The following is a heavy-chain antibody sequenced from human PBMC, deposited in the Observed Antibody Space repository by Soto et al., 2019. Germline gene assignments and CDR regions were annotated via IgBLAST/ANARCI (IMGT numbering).Heavy chain of an antibody. V-gene: IGHV1-3*01. CDR2: INAGNGNT. J-gene: IGHJ4*02. CDR3: ARDPKITGTTGPGDY. Sequence: GASVKVSCKASGYTFTSYAMHWVRQAPGQRLEWMGWINAGNGNTKYSQKFQGRVTITRDTSASTAYMELSSLRSEDTAGYYCARDPKITGTTGPGDYWGQGTLVTVSS. D-gene: IGHD1-20*01. CDR1: GYTFTSYA.